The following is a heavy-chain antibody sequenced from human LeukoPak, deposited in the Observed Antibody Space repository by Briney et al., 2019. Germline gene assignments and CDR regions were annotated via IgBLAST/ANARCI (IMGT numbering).Heavy chain of an antibody. D-gene: IGHD6-19*01. V-gene: IGHV4-59*12. J-gene: IGHJ4*02. CDR2: IYYSGST. Sequence: SETLSLTCTVSGGSISSYYWSWIRQPPGKGLEWIGYIYYSGSTNYNPSLKSRVTISVDTSKNQFSLKLSSETAADTAVYYCASRVAGEYFDYWGQGTLVTVSS. CDR1: GGSISSYY. CDR3: ASRVAGEYFDY.